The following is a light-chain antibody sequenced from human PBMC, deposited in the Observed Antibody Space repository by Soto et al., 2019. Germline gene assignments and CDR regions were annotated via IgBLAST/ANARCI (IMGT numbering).Light chain of an antibody. CDR3: LQHDTYPFT. CDR1: HGIRNF. Sequence: DIQMTQSPSSLSASAGDRVTITYRASHGIRNFLGWYQQKPGKAPKRLIHAASSLESGVPSRFSGSGSGTEFTLTISSLQPEDFATYYCLQHDTYPFTFGQGTKVEIK. V-gene: IGKV1-17*01. CDR2: AAS. J-gene: IGKJ2*01.